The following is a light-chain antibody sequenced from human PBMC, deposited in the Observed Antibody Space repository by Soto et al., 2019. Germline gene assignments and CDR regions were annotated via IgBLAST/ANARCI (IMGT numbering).Light chain of an antibody. CDR3: QQRNIWPPVT. V-gene: IGKV3-11*01. Sequence: EIVLTQSPGTLSVYPGERATLSCRASQNLSSNLAWYQQKPGQAPRLLIYGAFNRATGIPARFSGSGSGTDFTLTISSLEPEDSAIYYCQQRNIWPPVTFGQGTRLEI. J-gene: IGKJ5*01. CDR1: QNLSSN. CDR2: GAF.